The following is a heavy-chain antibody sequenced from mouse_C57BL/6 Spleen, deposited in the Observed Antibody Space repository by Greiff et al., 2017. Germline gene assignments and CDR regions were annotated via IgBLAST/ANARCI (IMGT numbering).Heavy chain of an antibody. CDR3: ARRGSSYWYFDV. J-gene: IGHJ1*03. V-gene: IGHV1-80*01. D-gene: IGHD1-1*01. Sequence: QVQLQPSGAELVKPGASVKISCKASGYAFSSYWMNWVKQRPGKGLEWIGQIYPGDGDTNYNGKFKGKATLTADKSSSTAYMQLSSLTSEDSAVHFCARRGSSYWYFDVWGTGTTVTVSS. CDR2: IYPGDGDT. CDR1: GYAFSSYW.